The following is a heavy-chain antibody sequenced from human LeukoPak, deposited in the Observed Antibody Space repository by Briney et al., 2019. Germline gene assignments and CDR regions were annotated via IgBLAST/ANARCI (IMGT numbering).Heavy chain of an antibody. J-gene: IGHJ5*02. V-gene: IGHV4-34*01. CDR1: GGSFSGYY. D-gene: IGHD3-10*01. Sequence: PSETLSLTCAVYGGSFSGYYWSWIRQPPGKGLEWIGEINHSGSTNYNPSLKSRVTISVDTSKNQFSLKLSSVTAADTAVYYCARDGFSYYGSARGWSDPWGQGTLVTVSS. CDR2: INHSGST. CDR3: ARDGFSYYGSARGWSDP.